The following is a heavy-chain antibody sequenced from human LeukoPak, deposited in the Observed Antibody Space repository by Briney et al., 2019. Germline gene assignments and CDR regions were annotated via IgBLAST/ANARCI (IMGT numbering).Heavy chain of an antibody. D-gene: IGHD2-2*01. V-gene: IGHV3-33*06. CDR2: IWYDGSNK. CDR3: AKAQAGVVVAYMDV. J-gene: IGHJ6*03. CDR1: GFTFSSYG. Sequence: GRSLRLSCAASGFTFSSYGMHWVRQAPGKGLEWVAVIWYDGSNKYCADSVKGRFTISRDNSKNTLYLQMNSLRAEDTAVYYCAKAQAGVVVAYMDVWGKGTTVTVSS.